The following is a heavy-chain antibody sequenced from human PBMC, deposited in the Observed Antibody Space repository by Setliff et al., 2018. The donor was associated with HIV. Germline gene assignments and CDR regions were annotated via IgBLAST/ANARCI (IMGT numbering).Heavy chain of an antibody. CDR1: GFTLSSSW. Sequence: GGSLRLSCAVSGFTLSSSWMNWVRQAPGKGLEWVANMNQDGSEKNYVDSVKGRFTISRDNAKNSLYLQMNSLRVEDTAVYYCTKGHYTTSGWGQGTQVTVSS. V-gene: IGHV3-7*01. D-gene: IGHD2-2*02. CDR3: TKGHYTTSG. CDR2: MNQDGSEK. J-gene: IGHJ4*02.